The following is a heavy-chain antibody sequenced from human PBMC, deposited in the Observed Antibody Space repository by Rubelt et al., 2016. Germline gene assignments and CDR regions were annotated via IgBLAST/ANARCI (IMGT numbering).Heavy chain of an antibody. J-gene: IGHJ4*02. CDR2: GNPNSGGT. D-gene: IGHD3-10*01. V-gene: IGHV1-2*06. Sequence: RGNPNSGGTNYAQKFQGRVTMTRDTSISTAYMELSRLRSEDTAVYYCAAGVDVGYYYGSGSYSPFDYWGQGTLVTVSS. CDR3: AAGVDVGYYYGSGSYSPFDY.